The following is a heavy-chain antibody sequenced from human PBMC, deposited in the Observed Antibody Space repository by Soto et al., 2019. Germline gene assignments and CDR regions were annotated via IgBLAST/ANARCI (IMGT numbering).Heavy chain of an antibody. Sequence: SVKVSCKASGGTFSSYAISWVRQAPGQGLEWMGGIIPIFGTANYAQKFQGRVTITADESTSTAYMELSSLRSEDTAVYYCASRSGYETYYYYYGMDVWGQGTTVTVSS. CDR3: ASRSGYETYYYYYGMDV. J-gene: IGHJ6*02. CDR2: IIPIFGTA. CDR1: GGTFSSYA. D-gene: IGHD5-12*01. V-gene: IGHV1-69*13.